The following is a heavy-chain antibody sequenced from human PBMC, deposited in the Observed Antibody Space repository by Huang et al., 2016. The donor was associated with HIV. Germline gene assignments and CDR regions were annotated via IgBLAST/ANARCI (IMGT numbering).Heavy chain of an antibody. CDR1: GFTFSAYG. CDR2: IRYDGNND. CDR3: VKERGSSRARSSFDF. Sequence: VRLVESGGGVVQHGASLTLSCSASGFTFSAYGMDWVRQAPGKGLEWVSFIRYDGNNDYLIGSVKGRFTISRDNSNNTLYLRMNSLRPEDTAVYYCVKERGSSRARSSFDFWGQGTSVIVSS. V-gene: IGHV3-30*02. D-gene: IGHD6-13*01. J-gene: IGHJ3*01.